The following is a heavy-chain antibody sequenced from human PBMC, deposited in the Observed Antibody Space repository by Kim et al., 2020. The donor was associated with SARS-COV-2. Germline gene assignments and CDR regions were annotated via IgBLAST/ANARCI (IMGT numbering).Heavy chain of an antibody. CDR2: MNPNSGNT. V-gene: IGHV1-8*01. Sequence: ASVKVSCKASGYTFTSYDINWVRQATGQGLEWMGWMNPNSGNTGYAQKFQGRVTMTRNTSISTAYMELSSLRSEDTAVYYCARGYPCPYDILTGYSWRHYYYGMDVWGQGTTVTVSS. CDR1: GYTFTSYD. CDR3: ARGYPCPYDILTGYSWRHYYYGMDV. D-gene: IGHD3-9*01. J-gene: IGHJ6*02.